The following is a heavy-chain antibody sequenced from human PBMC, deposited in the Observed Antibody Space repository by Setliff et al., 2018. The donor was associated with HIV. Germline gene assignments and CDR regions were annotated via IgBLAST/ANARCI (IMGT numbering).Heavy chain of an antibody. V-gene: IGHV4-39*01. CDR3: VRHVWSDDFLVPGWFDS. Sequence: LSLTCTVSGGSIIDSRYFWGWIRQPPGKGLEWIGSVYYSGITYYSSSLESRVTVSVDTSRIQFSLKLTSVTAADTAVYKCVRHVWSDDFLVPGWFDSWSQGTLVTVSS. D-gene: IGHD3-3*01. CDR1: GGSIIDSRYF. CDR2: VYYSGIT. J-gene: IGHJ5*01.